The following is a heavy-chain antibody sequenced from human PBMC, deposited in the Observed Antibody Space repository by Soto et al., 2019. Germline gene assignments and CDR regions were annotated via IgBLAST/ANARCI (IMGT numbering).Heavy chain of an antibody. D-gene: IGHD3-10*01. J-gene: IGHJ6*02. CDR3: ARNMDYYYGPGSGNGHGV. CDR2: INPKFGDT. Sequence: QVQLVQSGAEVKEPGDSVRVSCEASGYTFTAYYIHWVRQAPGQGLEWMGWINPKFGDTTYAQDFQGRLTLTRYMSISTVYMDLSRLTSDDTAIYYGARNMDYYYGPGSGNGHGVWGQGTTVHVFS. CDR1: GYTFTAYY. V-gene: IGHV1-2*02.